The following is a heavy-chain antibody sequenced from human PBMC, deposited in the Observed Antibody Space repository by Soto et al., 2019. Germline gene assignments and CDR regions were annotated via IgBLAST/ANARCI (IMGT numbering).Heavy chain of an antibody. Sequence: ASVKVSCKASGYTFSSYAMHWVRQAPGQRLEWMGWINAGNGNRKYSQKFQGRVTITRDTSASTAYMELSSLRSDDTAVYYCARVDYDILTGYAVGDYWGQGTLVTVSS. D-gene: IGHD3-9*01. J-gene: IGHJ4*02. CDR2: INAGNGNR. CDR3: ARVDYDILTGYAVGDY. CDR1: GYTFSSYA. V-gene: IGHV1-3*01.